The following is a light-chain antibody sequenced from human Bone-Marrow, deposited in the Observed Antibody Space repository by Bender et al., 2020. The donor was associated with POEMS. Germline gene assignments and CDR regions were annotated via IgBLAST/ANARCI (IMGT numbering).Light chain of an antibody. CDR2: KNS. V-gene: IGLV1-47*01. CDR1: SSNVGSNY. CDR3: QSYDSDLNGWV. Sequence: QSVLTQPPSASATPGQRVTISCSGSSSNVGSNYVFWYQQLPGTAPKLLLHKNSLRPSGVPDRFSGSKSGTSASLAISGLRSEDEAAYFCQSYDSDLNGWVFGGGTKLTVL. J-gene: IGLJ3*02.